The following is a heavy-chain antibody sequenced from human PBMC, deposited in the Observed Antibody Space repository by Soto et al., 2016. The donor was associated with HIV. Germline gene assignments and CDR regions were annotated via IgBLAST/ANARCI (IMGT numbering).Heavy chain of an antibody. CDR3: ARGGYSSGWYEYYYYYMDV. CDR1: GFTFNNYA. CDR2: ISGSGGST. Sequence: EVQLVESGGGLVQPGGSLRLSCAASGFTFNNYAMSWVRQAPGKGLEWVSTISGSGGSTYYADSVKGRFTISRDNSKNTLYLQMNSLRSEDTAVYYCARGGYSSGWYEYYYYYMDVWGKGTTVTVSS. D-gene: IGHD6-19*01. V-gene: IGHV3-23*04. J-gene: IGHJ6*03.